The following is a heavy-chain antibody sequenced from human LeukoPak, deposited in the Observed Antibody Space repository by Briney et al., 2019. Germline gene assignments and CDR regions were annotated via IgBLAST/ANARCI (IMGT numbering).Heavy chain of an antibody. Sequence: GSSVKVSCKASGGTFSSYAISWVRQAPGQGLEWMGIINPSGGSTSYAQKFQGRVTMTRDTSTSTVYMELSSLRSEDTAVYYCASQEIPYYYDSSGYPDYWGQGTLVTVSS. J-gene: IGHJ4*02. CDR3: ASQEIPYYYDSSGYPDY. D-gene: IGHD3-22*01. CDR2: INPSGGST. V-gene: IGHV1-46*01. CDR1: GGTFSSYA.